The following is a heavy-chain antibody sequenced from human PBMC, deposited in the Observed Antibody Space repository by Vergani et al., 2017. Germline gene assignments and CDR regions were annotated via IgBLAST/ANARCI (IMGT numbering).Heavy chain of an antibody. D-gene: IGHD2-8*02. J-gene: IGHJ5*02. CDR1: GGPISSGGYS. V-gene: IGHV4-30-2*01. CDR3: ARAGGGYRVGPDWFDP. Sequence: QVQLQESGPGLVKPSQTLSPTCTVPGGPISSGGYSWSWIRQPAGKGLEWIGYIYHSGSTYYNPSLKSRVTISVERSKNQFSLKLSSVTAADTAVYYCARAGGGYRVGPDWFDPWGQGTLVTVSS. CDR2: IYHSGST.